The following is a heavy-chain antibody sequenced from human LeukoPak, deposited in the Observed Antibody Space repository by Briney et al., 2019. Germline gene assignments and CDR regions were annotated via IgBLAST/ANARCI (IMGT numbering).Heavy chain of an antibody. CDR1: GYTFTSYA. CDR3: ARVMKGYDSSGYYFGFDY. V-gene: IGHV1-69*13. CDR2: IIPIFGTA. J-gene: IGHJ4*02. Sequence: SVKVSCKASGYTFTSYAISWVRQAPGQGLEWMGGIIPIFGTANYAQKFQGRVTITADESTSTAYMELSSLRSEDTAVYYCARVMKGYDSSGYYFGFDYWGQGTLVTVSS. D-gene: IGHD3-22*01.